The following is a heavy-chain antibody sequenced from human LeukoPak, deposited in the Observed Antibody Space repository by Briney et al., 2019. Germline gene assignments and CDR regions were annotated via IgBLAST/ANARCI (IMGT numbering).Heavy chain of an antibody. V-gene: IGHV1-69*04. CDR2: IIPILGIA. D-gene: IGHD2-15*01. Sequence: GASVKVSCKASGGTFSSYTISWVRQAPGQGLELMGRIIPILGIANYAQKFQGRVTITADKSTSTAYMELSSLRSEDTAVYYCARDYVTCSGGSCYNYFDYWGQGTLVTVSS. J-gene: IGHJ4*02. CDR1: GGTFSSYT. CDR3: ARDYVTCSGGSCYNYFDY.